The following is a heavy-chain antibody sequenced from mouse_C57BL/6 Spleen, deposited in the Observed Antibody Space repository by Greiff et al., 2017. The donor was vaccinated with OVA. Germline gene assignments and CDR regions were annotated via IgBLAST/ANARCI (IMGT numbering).Heavy chain of an antibody. V-gene: IGHV1-76*01. CDR2: IYPGSGNT. D-gene: IGHD3-2*02. CDR1: GYTFTDYY. J-gene: IGHJ2*01. CDR3: ARQHSGYGFDY. Sequence: QVQLQQSGAELVRPGASVKLSCKASGYTFTDYYINWVKQRPGQGLEWIARIYPGSGNTYYTEKFKGKATLTAEKSSSTAYMQLSSLTSEDSAVYFCARQHSGYGFDYWGQGTTLTVSS.